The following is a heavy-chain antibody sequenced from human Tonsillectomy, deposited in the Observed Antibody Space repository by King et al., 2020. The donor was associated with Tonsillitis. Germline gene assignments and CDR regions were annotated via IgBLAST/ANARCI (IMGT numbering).Heavy chain of an antibody. Sequence: VQLVESGGGLVQPGGSLRLSCASSGFTFYNFWMTGVRQAPGKGLEWVANIKQDGSEKYYVDSVKGRFTISRDNARNSLYLQMSSLRAEDTALYYCARDRSYYDSSGWGDAFDIWGQGTKVTVSS. CDR3: ARDRSYYDSSGWGDAFDI. CDR2: IKQDGSEK. V-gene: IGHV3-7*01. CDR1: GFTFYNFW. D-gene: IGHD3-22*01. J-gene: IGHJ3*02.